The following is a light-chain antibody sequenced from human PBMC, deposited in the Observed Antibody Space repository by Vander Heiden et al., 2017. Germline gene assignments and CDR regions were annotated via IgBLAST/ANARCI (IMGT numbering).Light chain of an antibody. CDR2: AAS. CDR1: QGISSY. V-gene: IGKV1-8*01. Sequence: AIRMTQSPSSLSASTGDRVTITCRASQGISSYLAWYQQKPGKAPKLLIYAASTLQSGVPSRFSGSGSGTDFTLTISCLQSEDFATYYCQQYYSYPPMYTFGQGTNMEI. J-gene: IGKJ2*01. CDR3: QQYYSYPPMYT.